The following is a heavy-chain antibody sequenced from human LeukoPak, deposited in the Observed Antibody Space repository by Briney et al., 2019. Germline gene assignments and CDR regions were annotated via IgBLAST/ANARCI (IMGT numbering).Heavy chain of an antibody. D-gene: IGHD5-24*01. CDR3: ASKMATPDPDY. Sequence: GGSLRLSCAASGFTFSSYGMHWVRQAPGKGLEWVAVISYDGSNKYYADSVKGRFTISRDNSKNTLYLQTNSLRAEDTAVYYCASKMATPDPDYWGQGALVTVSS. J-gene: IGHJ4*02. CDR1: GFTFSSYG. V-gene: IGHV3-30*03. CDR2: ISYDGSNK.